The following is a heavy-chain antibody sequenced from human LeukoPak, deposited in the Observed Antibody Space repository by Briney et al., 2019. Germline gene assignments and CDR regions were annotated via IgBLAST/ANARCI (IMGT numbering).Heavy chain of an antibody. J-gene: IGHJ4*02. D-gene: IGHD5-12*01. CDR3: LGYGNYHP. Sequence: GGSLRLSCALTEFTFTNYWKNWVRQASGKGLEWVANMSSDENEKKYVDSVKGRFTISTDNAKKTLYLQMNSLRVEDTAIYYCLGYGNYHPWGQGPLVTVSS. V-gene: IGHV3-7*03. CDR2: MSSDENEK. CDR1: EFTFTNYW.